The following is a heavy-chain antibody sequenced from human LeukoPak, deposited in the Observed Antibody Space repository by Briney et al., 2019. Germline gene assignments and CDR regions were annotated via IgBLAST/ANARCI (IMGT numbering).Heavy chain of an antibody. CDR1: GGTFSSYN. J-gene: IGHJ6*02. CDR3: ARDRDCSGGSCYEYSYYYNGMDV. Sequence: EASVKVSCKASGGTFSSYNISRVRQAPGQGLEWMGRIIPILGIANYAQKFQGRVTITADKSTSTAYMELSSLRSEDTAVYYCARDRDCSGGSCYEYSYYYNGMDVWGQGTTVTVSS. V-gene: IGHV1-69*04. CDR2: IIPILGIA. D-gene: IGHD2-15*01.